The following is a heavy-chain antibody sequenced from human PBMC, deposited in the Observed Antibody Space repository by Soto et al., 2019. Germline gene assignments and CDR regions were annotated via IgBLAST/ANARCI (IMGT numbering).Heavy chain of an antibody. V-gene: IGHV4-30-2*03. J-gene: IGHJ4*02. CDR2: IYYSGSA. CDR1: GGSIRSGGDS. CDR3: ARHFSVDYFDY. Sequence: SVTQSLTCAVSGGSIRSGGDSWSWIRQPPGKGLEWIGYIYYSGSAYYNPSLKSRVTISVDTSKNQFSLKLSSVTAADTAVYYCARHFSVDYFDYWGQGALVTVSS.